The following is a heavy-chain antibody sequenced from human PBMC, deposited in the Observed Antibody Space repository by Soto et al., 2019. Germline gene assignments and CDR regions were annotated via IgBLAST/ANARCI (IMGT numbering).Heavy chain of an antibody. CDR1: GFTFSSYS. Sequence: GGSLRLSCAASGFTFSSYSMNWVRQAPGKGLEWVSSISSSSSYIYYADSVKGRFTISRDNAKNSLYLQMNSLRAEDTAVYYCARDSYGDYDDAFDIWGQGTMVTVSS. CDR3: ARDSYGDYDDAFDI. D-gene: IGHD4-17*01. CDR2: ISSSSSYI. J-gene: IGHJ3*02. V-gene: IGHV3-21*01.